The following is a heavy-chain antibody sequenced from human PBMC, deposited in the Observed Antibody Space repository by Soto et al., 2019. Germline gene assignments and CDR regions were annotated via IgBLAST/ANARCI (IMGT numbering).Heavy chain of an antibody. D-gene: IGHD6-13*01. V-gene: IGHV3-74*01. CDR3: VRGKVAAGFDY. J-gene: IGHJ4*02. Sequence: SGGSLRLSCVASEFTFTHYWMHWVRQAPGKGPEWVSLISSDGTTTNYAAFVEGRFTISRDNAKNTLYLQMTSLIVEDRAIYYCVRGKVAAGFDYWGQGALVTVSS. CDR1: EFTFTHYW. CDR2: ISSDGTTT.